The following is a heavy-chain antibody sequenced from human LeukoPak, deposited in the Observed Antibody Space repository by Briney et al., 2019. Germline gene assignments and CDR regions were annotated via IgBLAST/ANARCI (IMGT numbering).Heavy chain of an antibody. CDR3: ARNSSDWYGYMDV. D-gene: IGHD6-19*01. CDR1: GYTVNSYG. V-gene: IGHV1-18*01. J-gene: IGHJ6*04. Sequence: ASVKVSCKASGYTVNSYGISWVRQAPGQGLEWMGWISTYNGYANYAQRLQGRVAMTTETSTSTAYMELRSLRSDDTAVYYCARNSSDWYGYMDVWGKGTTVTVSS. CDR2: ISTYNGYA.